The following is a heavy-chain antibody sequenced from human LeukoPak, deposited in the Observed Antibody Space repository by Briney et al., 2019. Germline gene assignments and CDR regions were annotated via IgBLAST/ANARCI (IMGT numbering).Heavy chain of an antibody. J-gene: IGHJ5*02. CDR3: ARARGTPGGSGNWFDP. CDR2: IIPIFGTA. CDR1: GGTFSSYA. D-gene: IGHD3-10*01. V-gene: IGHV1-69*13. Sequence: GASVKVSCKASGGTFSSYAISWVRQAPGQGLEWMGGIIPIFGTANYAQKFQGRVTITADESTSTAYMELSSLRSEDTAVYYCARARGTPGGSGNWFDPWGQGTLVTVSS.